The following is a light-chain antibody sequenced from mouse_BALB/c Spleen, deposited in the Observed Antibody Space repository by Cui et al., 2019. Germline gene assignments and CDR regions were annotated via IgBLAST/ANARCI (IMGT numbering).Light chain of an antibody. CDR2: KVS. CDR3: AQSTHVPGT. V-gene: IGKV1-110*01. J-gene: IGKJ1*01. Sequence: VLITHPPLSLPLILCHQPSSSWRASQSLVHSNGNTYLHWYLQKPGQSPKLLIYKVSNRFSGVPDRFSGSGSGTDFTLKISRVEAEDLGVYFCAQSTHVPGTFGGGTKLEIK. CDR1: QSLVHSNGNTY.